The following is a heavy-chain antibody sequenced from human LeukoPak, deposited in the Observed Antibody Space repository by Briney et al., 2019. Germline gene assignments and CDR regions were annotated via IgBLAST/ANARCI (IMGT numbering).Heavy chain of an antibody. V-gene: IGHV3-11*01. CDR2: ISSSGSTI. Sequence: GGSLRLSCAASGFTFSDYYMSWIRQAPGKGLEWVSYISSSGSTIYYADSVKGRFTISRDNAKNSLYLQMNSLRAEDTAVYYCARDLGYCTNGVCHTRFDYWGQGTLVAVSS. J-gene: IGHJ4*02. CDR1: GFTFSDYY. D-gene: IGHD2-8*01. CDR3: ARDLGYCTNGVCHTRFDY.